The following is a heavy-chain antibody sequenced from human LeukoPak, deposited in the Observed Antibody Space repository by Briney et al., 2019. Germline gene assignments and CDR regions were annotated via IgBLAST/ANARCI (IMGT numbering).Heavy chain of an antibody. CDR2: IYYSGST. CDR3: ASLRRGVITHGYYFDY. J-gene: IGHJ4*02. D-gene: IGHD3-10*01. Sequence: GSLRLSCAASGFTFSSYSMNWVRQPPGKGLEWIGYIYYSGSTNYNPSLKSRVTISVDTSKNQFSLKLSSVTAADTAVYYCASLRRGVITHGYYFDYWGQGTLVTVSS. CDR1: GFTFSSYS. V-gene: IGHV4-59*08.